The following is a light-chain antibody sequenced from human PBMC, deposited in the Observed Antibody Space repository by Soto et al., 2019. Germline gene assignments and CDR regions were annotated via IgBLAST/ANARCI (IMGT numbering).Light chain of an antibody. CDR1: QSISSW. Sequence: DIQMTQSPSTLSASVGDRVTITCRAIQSISSWLAWYQQKPGKAPKPLIYKASSLESGVPSRFSGSGSGTEFTLTISSLQPDDFATYYCQQYNSYSRTFGQGTKVEIK. V-gene: IGKV1-5*03. CDR3: QQYNSYSRT. J-gene: IGKJ1*01. CDR2: KAS.